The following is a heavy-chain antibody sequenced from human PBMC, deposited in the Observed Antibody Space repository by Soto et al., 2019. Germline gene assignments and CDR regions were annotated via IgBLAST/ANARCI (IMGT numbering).Heavy chain of an antibody. J-gene: IGHJ5*02. CDR1: GYTFTNYD. V-gene: IGHV1-8*01. Sequence: GASVKVSCKTSGYTFTNYDIMWVRRVAGQGLEWMGWVSPNSGNTGYAQKFQDRVTMTRDRFISTAYMELRSLTYEDTAVYYCARGRRANFAPWGQGTLVTVSS. CDR3: ARGRRANFAP. CDR2: VSPNSGNT. D-gene: IGHD6-25*01.